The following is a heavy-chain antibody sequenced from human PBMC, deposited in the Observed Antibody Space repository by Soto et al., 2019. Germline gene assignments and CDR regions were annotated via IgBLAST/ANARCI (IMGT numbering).Heavy chain of an antibody. J-gene: IGHJ4*02. V-gene: IGHV3-48*02. D-gene: IGHD3-22*01. CDR3: ARETYYYDSSGGGY. CDR1: GFTFSSYS. Sequence: EVQLVESGGGLVQPGGSLRLSCVASGFTFSSYSMNWVRQAPGKGLEWVSYISSSSSTIYYADSVKGRFTISRDNAKNSLYLQMNSLRDEDTAVYYCARETYYYDSSGGGYCGQGTLVTVSS. CDR2: ISSSSSTI.